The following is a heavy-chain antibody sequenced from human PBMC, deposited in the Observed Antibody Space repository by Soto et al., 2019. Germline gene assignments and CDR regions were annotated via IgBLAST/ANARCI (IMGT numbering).Heavy chain of an antibody. V-gene: IGHV2-5*01. CDR3: AHRDGARFYFDY. Sequence: QITLKESGPTVVKPTQTLTLTCTLSGFSRSTNEVSVGWLRQPPGKALEWLALIYWYDDKRYSPSLKNRLTITKDTSKHQVVLTMTNMDPGDTATYYGAHRDGARFYFDYCGQGTLVTVTS. J-gene: IGHJ4*02. CDR2: IYWYDDK. CDR1: GFSRSTNEVS.